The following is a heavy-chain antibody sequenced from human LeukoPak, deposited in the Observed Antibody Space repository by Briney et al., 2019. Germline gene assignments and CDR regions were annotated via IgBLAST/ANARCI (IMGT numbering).Heavy chain of an antibody. CDR3: ARVGRHYDILTGYSPGAFDI. J-gene: IGHJ3*02. V-gene: IGHV4-59*01. D-gene: IGHD3-9*01. CDR2: IYYSGST. CDR1: GGSISSYY. Sequence: KSSETLSLTCTVSGGSISSYYWSWIRQPPGKGLEWIGYIYYSGSTNYNPSLKSRVTISVDTSKNQFSLKLSSVTAADTAVYYCARVGRHYDILTGYSPGAFDIWGQGTMVTASS.